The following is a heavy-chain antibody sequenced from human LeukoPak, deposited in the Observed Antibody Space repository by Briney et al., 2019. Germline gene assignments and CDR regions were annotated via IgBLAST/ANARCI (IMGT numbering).Heavy chain of an antibody. CDR2: ISYDGSNK. CDR1: GFTFSSYA. V-gene: IGHV3-30*04. D-gene: IGHD5-24*01. CDR3: ARDLGRGGYNWGFFDY. Sequence: GSLRLSCAASGFTFSSYAMHWVRQAPGKGLEWVAVISYDGSNKYYADSVKGRFTISRDNSKNTLYLQMNSLRAEDTAVYYCARDLGRGGYNWGFFDYWGQGTLVTVSS. J-gene: IGHJ4*02.